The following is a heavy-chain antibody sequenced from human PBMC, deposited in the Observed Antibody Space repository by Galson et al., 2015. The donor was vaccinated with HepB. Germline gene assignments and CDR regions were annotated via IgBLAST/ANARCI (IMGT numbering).Heavy chain of an antibody. CDR3: TRDGRWGSGYFDY. J-gene: IGHJ4*02. V-gene: IGHV3-21*03. CDR1: GFIFSSCT. D-gene: IGHD3-10*01. CDR2: ITSTISST. Sequence: SLRLSCAASGFIFSSCTMNWVRQAPGKGLEWVSSITSTISSTYYADSVEGRFTISRDNAKNSLYLQMNSLRAEDTAVYYCTRDGRWGSGYFDYWGQGTLVTVSS.